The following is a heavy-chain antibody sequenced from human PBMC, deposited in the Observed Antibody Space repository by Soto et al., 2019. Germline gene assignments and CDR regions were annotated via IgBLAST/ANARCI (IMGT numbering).Heavy chain of an antibody. D-gene: IGHD3-16*01. CDR1: GFTFSSYS. V-gene: IGHV3-48*01. Sequence: GGSLRLSCAASGFTFSSYSMNWVRQAPGKGLEWVSYISSSSSTIYYADSVKGRFTISRDNAKNSLYLQMNSLRAEDTAVYYFARDLYYDYIWGSYGPSPFDYWGQGTLVTVSS. CDR3: ARDLYYDYIWGSYGPSPFDY. J-gene: IGHJ4*02. CDR2: ISSSSSTI.